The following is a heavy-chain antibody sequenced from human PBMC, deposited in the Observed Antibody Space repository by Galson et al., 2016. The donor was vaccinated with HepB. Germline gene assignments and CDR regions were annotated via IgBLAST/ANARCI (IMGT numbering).Heavy chain of an antibody. V-gene: IGHV3-53*01. CDR3: ARGQRYSYLYGMDV. CDR2: IYSAGAT. J-gene: IGHJ6*02. Sequence: SLRLSCAASGFTVSDNYITWVRQAPGKGLEWVSLIYSAGATYYADSVKGRFTISRDNSKNTLFLQMNSLRAEDTAVYYCARGQRYSYLYGMDVWGQGTTVTVSS. D-gene: IGHD5-18*01. CDR1: GFTVSDNY.